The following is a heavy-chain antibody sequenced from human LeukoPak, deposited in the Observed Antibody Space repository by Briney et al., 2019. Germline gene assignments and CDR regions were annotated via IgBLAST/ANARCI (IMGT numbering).Heavy chain of an antibody. CDR2: IYSAGGT. CDR3: VTNSGELGA. V-gene: IGHV3-53*01. CDR1: GDTASNTI. Sequence: GGSLRLSCAASGDTASNTIICSGRRAAGKGLEWVALIYSAGGTYYADSVNGRFTISRDNTKNTLHLQMTRLIAEETAVGYCVTNSGELGAWGQGTLVTVSS. J-gene: IGHJ5*02. D-gene: IGHD3-10*01.